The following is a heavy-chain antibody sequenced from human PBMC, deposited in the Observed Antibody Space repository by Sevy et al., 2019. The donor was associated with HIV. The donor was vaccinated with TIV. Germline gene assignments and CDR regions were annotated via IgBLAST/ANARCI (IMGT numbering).Heavy chain of an antibody. D-gene: IGHD3-3*01. CDR3: ARSQRSGDFWSGPYYYYGMDV. V-gene: IGHV1-69*13. CDR1: GGTFSSYA. J-gene: IGHJ6*02. CDR2: IIPIFGTA. Sequence: ASVKVSCKASGGTFSSYAISWVRQAPGQGLEWMGGIIPIFGTANYAQKFQGRVTITADESTSTAYMELSSLRSEDTAGYYCARSQRSGDFWSGPYYYYGMDVWGQGTTVTVSS.